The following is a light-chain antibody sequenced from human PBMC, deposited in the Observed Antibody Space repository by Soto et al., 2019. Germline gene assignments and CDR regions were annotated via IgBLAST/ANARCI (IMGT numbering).Light chain of an antibody. CDR2: GAS. CDR1: QSVSTN. V-gene: IGKV3-15*01. Sequence: EVVMTQTPATLSVSPGERATLSCRASQSVSTNLAWYQQIPGQAPRLLIYGASTRATGIPARFSGSGSGTEFTLPISRLQSEDFAVYYCQHYNNWPPWTFGQGTKLAFK. J-gene: IGKJ1*01. CDR3: QHYNNWPPWT.